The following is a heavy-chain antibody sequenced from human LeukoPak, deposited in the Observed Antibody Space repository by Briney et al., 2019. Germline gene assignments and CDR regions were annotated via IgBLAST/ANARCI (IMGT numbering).Heavy chain of an antibody. CDR1: GFTFDDYA. J-gene: IGHJ4*02. CDR2: ISWNSGSI. D-gene: IGHD4-17*01. Sequence: GGSLRLSCAAPGFTFDDYAMHWVRQAPGKGLEWVSGISWNSGSIGYADSVKGRFTISRDNAKNSLYLQMNSLRAEDTALYYCAKGGDYGDYEGFDYWGQGTLVTVSS. V-gene: IGHV3-9*01. CDR3: AKGGDYGDYEGFDY.